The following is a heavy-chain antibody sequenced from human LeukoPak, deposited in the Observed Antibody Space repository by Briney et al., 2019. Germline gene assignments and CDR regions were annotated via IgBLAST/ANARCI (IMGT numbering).Heavy chain of an antibody. D-gene: IGHD6-19*01. J-gene: IGHJ2*01. CDR1: GFTFSSYW. V-gene: IGHV3-7*04. Sequence: GASLRLSCAASGFTFSSYWMSWVRQAPGKGLEWVANKKQVGSEKYSVDSVKGRFTISRDNAKNSLYLQMNSLRAEDTAVYYCARDLGSSGWLGYFDLWGRGTLVTVSS. CDR2: KKQVGSEK. CDR3: ARDLGSSGWLGYFDL.